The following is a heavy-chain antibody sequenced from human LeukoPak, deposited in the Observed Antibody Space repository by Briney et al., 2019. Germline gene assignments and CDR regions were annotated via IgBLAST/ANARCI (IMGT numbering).Heavy chain of an antibody. CDR3: ASKAAAGPGLLLDY. J-gene: IGHJ4*02. CDR2: ISSSGSTI. Sequence: PGGSLRLSCAASGFTFSDYYMSWIRQAPGKGLEWVSYISSSGSTIYYADSVKGRFTISRDNAKNSLYLQMNSLRAEDTAVYYCASKAAAGPGLLLDYWGQGTLVTVSS. D-gene: IGHD6-13*01. CDR1: GFTFSDYY. V-gene: IGHV3-11*01.